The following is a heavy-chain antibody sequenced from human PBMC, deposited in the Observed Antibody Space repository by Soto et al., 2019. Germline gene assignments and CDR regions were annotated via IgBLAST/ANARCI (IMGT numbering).Heavy chain of an antibody. CDR2: INHSGST. CDR1: GGSFISGSYY. CDR3: ARGNGSGHAGVYYYYYMDV. J-gene: IGHJ6*03. Sequence: SETLSLTCTVSGGSFISGSYYWSWIRQPPGKGLEWIGEINHSGSTNYNPSLKSRVTISVDTSKNQFSLKLSSVTAADTAVYYCARGNGSGHAGVYYYYYMDVWGKGTTVTVSS. D-gene: IGHD3-10*01. V-gene: IGHV4-61*01.